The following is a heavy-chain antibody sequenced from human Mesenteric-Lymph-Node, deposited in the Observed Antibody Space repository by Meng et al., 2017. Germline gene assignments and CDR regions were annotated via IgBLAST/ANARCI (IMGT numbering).Heavy chain of an antibody. Sequence: SETLSLTCAVYGGSFSGYYWSWIRQPPGKGLEWIGEINHSGSTNYNPSLKSRVTISVDTSKNQFSLKLSSVTAADTAVYYCARAGYYDSRGNRIDAFDIWGRGTMVTVSS. CDR1: GGSFSGYY. J-gene: IGHJ3*02. D-gene: IGHD3-22*01. CDR3: ARAGYYDSRGNRIDAFDI. CDR2: INHSGST. V-gene: IGHV4-34*01.